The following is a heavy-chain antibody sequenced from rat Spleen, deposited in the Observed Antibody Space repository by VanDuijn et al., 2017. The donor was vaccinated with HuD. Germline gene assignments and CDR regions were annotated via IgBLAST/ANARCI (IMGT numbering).Heavy chain of an antibody. CDR2: INSVGST. D-gene: IGHD1-10*01. J-gene: IGHJ3*01. CDR1: GYSITSSYR. CDR3: ARSRYNNYWFDH. Sequence: EVQLQESGPGLVKPSQSLSLTCSVPGYSITSSYRWNWIRKFPGNKLEWMGVINSVGSTNYNPSLKSRISISRDTSKNQFFLQVRSVTTEDTATYYCARSRYNNYWFDHWGQGTLVTVSS. V-gene: IGHV3-3*01.